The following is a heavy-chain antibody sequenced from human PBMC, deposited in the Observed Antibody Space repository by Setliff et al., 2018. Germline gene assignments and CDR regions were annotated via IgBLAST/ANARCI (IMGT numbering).Heavy chain of an antibody. CDR1: GGSISSYY. J-gene: IGHJ3*02. CDR3: AREGEPPYDSSGLDAFDI. V-gene: IGHV4-59*01. CDR2: IYYSGST. Sequence: SATLSLTCTVSGGSISSYYWSWIRQPPGKGLEWIVYIYYSGSTNYNPSLKSRVTISVDTSKNQFSLKLSSVTAADTAVYYCAREGEPPYDSSGLDAFDIWGQGTMVTVSS. D-gene: IGHD3-22*01.